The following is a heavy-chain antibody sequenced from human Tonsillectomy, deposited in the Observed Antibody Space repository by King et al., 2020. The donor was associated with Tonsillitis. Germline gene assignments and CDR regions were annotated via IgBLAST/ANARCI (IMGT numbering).Heavy chain of an antibody. D-gene: IGHD3-10*01. V-gene: IGHV1-2*02. Sequence: VQLVQSGAEVKKPGASVKVSCKASGYTFTAYYMHWVRQAPGQGLEWMGWINPNSGGTNYAQKFQGRVTMTRDTSISTAYMELSRLRSDDTAVYYCARGLFFFYYGSGSSHGMDVWGQGTTVTVSS. CDR1: GYTFTAYY. CDR2: INPNSGGT. J-gene: IGHJ6*02. CDR3: ARGLFFFYYGSGSSHGMDV.